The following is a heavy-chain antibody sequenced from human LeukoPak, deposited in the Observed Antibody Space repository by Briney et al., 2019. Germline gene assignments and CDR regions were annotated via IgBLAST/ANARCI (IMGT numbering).Heavy chain of an antibody. CDR3: ATQRALRY. CDR1: GYTFTYFY. CDR2: INPSDAGT. J-gene: IGHJ4*02. V-gene: IGHV1-46*01. D-gene: IGHD1-1*01. Sequence: GASVKVSCKASGYTFTYFYMHWVRQAPGQGLEWMGMINPSDAGTTYAQEFRGRVTMTRDTSTSTVYMELSSLRSEDTALYYCATQRALRYWGQGTLVTVSS.